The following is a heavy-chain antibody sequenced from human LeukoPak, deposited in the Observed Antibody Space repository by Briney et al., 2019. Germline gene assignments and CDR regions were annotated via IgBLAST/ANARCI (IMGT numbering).Heavy chain of an antibody. CDR1: GYTFTGYY. CDR3: ARIGYCSGGSCPFDY. D-gene: IGHD2-15*01. Sequence: ASVKVSCKASGYTFTGYYMHWVRQAPGQGLEWMGWINPNSGGTNYAQKFQGRVTITRDTSISTAYMELSRLRSDDTAVYYCARIGYCSGGSCPFDYWGQGTLVTVSS. J-gene: IGHJ4*02. V-gene: IGHV1-2*02. CDR2: INPNSGGT.